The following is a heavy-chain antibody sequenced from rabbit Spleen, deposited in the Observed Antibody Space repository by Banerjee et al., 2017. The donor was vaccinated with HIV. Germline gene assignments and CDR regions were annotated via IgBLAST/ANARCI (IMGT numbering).Heavy chain of an antibody. CDR2: IGAGSGTT. V-gene: IGHV1S45*01. CDR3: ARDLAGAVGWNFDL. Sequence: QEQLEESGGDLVKPEGSLTLTCTASGFTLSSSYWICWVRQAPGKGLEWIGCIGAGSGTTHYASWAKGRFTISKASSTTLTLQMTSLTAADTASYFCARDLAGAVGWNFDLWGQGTLVTVS. D-gene: IGHD4-1*01. CDR1: GFTLSSSYW. J-gene: IGHJ4*01.